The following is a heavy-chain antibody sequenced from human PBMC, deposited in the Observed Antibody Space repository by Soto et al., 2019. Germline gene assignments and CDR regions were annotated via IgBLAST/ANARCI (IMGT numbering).Heavy chain of an antibody. V-gene: IGHV1-2*04. CDR2: INPNSGVT. CDR3: ARESGGATATLDYYYFYMDV. J-gene: IGHJ6*03. Sequence: ASVKVSCKGSGDTFTDYYMHWGRQAPGQGDERKGWINPNSGVTKYAQKVRGWVTMTRDTSIRTVYMELSRLKSDDTAVYYCARESGGATATLDYYYFYMDVWGKGTTVTVSS. D-gene: IGHD5-12*01. CDR1: GDTFTDYY.